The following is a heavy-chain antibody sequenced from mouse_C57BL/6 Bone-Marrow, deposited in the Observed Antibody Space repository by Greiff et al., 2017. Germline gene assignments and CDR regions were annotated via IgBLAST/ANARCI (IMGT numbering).Heavy chain of an antibody. Sequence: EVQGVESGGDLVKPGGSLKLSCAASGFTFSSYGMSWVRQTPDKRLEWVATISSGGSYTYYPDRVKGRFTISRDNAKNTLYLQMSSLKSEDTAMYYCARHPHYDYDYFDYWGQGTTLTVSS. D-gene: IGHD2-4*01. V-gene: IGHV5-6*01. CDR3: ARHPHYDYDYFDY. CDR2: ISSGGSYT. CDR1: GFTFSSYG. J-gene: IGHJ2*01.